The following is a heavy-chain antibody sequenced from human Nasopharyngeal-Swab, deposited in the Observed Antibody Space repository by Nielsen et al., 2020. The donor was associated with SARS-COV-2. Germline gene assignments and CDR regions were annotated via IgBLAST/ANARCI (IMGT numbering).Heavy chain of an antibody. Sequence: SETLSLTCAVSDGSISHDAYFWNWIRQSPGKGLEWIGYNYYRTSFYYNPSLKSRVSISVVASKNQFSLMLSSVTAADTAVYYCARRELGRDDFDYWGQGTLVTVSS. D-gene: IGHD1-1*01. CDR3: ARRELGRDDFDY. CDR2: NYYRTSF. J-gene: IGHJ4*02. V-gene: IGHV4-30-4*01. CDR1: DGSISHDAYF.